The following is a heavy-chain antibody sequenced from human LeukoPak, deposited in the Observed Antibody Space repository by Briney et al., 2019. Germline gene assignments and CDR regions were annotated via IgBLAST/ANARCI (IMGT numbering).Heavy chain of an antibody. V-gene: IGHV4-59*01. CDR2: IYFSGST. CDR3: ARGVWFGEL. J-gene: IGHJ4*02. CDR1: GGSLSSYY. Sequence: KPSETLSLTCTVSGGSLSSYYWSWIRQPPGKGLEWIGYIYFSGSTNYNPPLKSRVTISVDTSKNQFSLKLRSVTAADTAVYYCARGVWFGELWGQGTLVTVSS. D-gene: IGHD3-10*01.